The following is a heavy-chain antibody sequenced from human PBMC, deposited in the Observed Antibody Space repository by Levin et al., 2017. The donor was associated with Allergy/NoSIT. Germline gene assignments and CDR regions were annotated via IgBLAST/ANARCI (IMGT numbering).Heavy chain of an antibody. CDR3: VRAQTGYVSPFDF. Sequence: PSETLSLTCSVSGGSTRLGGYYWGWIRQHPVKGLEWLGYIYYSGETLYNPSVESRLVISHDTSENQFSLKLTSLTAADTAVYYCVRAQTGYVSPFDFWGPGTLVTVSS. J-gene: IGHJ4*02. CDR2: IYYSGET. CDR1: GGSTRLGGYY. V-gene: IGHV4-31*03. D-gene: IGHD3-9*01.